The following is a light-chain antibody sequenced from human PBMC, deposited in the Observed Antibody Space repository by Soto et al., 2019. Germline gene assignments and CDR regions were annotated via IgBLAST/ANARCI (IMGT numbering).Light chain of an antibody. V-gene: IGKV3-15*01. CDR3: QQYQSWPLT. CDR2: GAS. Sequence: EIVMTQSPATLSLSPGERATLSCRASQSVNSNLAWYQQKLGQDPRLLIYGASARATGIPARFSGSGSETEFTLTISSLQSEDFAVYYCQQYQSWPLTFGGGTKVDIK. J-gene: IGKJ4*01. CDR1: QSVNSN.